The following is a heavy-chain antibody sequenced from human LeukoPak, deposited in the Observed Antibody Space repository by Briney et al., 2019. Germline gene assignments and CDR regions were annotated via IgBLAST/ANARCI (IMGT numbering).Heavy chain of an antibody. Sequence: ASVKVSCKASGYTFTGYHMHWVRQAPGQGLEWMGWINPNSGGTNYAQKFQGRVTMTRDTSISTAYMELSRLRSDDTAVYYCARNVDSWHDAFDIWGQGTMVTVSS. V-gene: IGHV1-2*02. D-gene: IGHD6-13*01. CDR2: INPNSGGT. J-gene: IGHJ3*02. CDR1: GYTFTGYH. CDR3: ARNVDSWHDAFDI.